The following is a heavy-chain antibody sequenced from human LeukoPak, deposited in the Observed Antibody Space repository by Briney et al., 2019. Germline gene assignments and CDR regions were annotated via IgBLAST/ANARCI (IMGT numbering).Heavy chain of an antibody. CDR2: ISPSGSTK. D-gene: IGHD6-19*01. CDR3: TKLAVASADS. Sequence: GGSLRLSCAASGFTFSTYAISWVRQGPGKGLEWVSNISPSGSTKYYADSVKGRFTVSRDNAKNSLYLQMNSLRAGDTGVYCCTKLAVASADSWGQGTLVTVSS. V-gene: IGHV3-48*03. J-gene: IGHJ4*02. CDR1: GFTFSTYA.